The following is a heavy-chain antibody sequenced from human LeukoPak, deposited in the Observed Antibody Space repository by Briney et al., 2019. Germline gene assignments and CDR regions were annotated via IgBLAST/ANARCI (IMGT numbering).Heavy chain of an antibody. V-gene: IGHV6-1*01. D-gene: IGHD1-14*01. J-gene: IGHJ2*01. CDR1: GDSVSSNSAA. CDR2: TYYRSKWYN. Sequence: SQTLSLTCAISGDSVSSNSAAWNWTRQSPSRGLEWLGRTYYRSKWYNDYAVSVKSRITINPDTSENQFSLQLNSVTPEDTAVYYCARSPDGEPGWYFDLWGRGTLVTVSS. CDR3: ARSPDGEPGWYFDL.